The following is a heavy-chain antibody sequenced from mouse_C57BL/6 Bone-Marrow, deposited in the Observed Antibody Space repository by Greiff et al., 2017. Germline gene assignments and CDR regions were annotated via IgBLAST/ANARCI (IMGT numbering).Heavy chain of an antibody. V-gene: IGHV14-4*01. J-gene: IGHJ2*01. CDR2: IDPENGDT. D-gene: IGHD5-1*01. CDR3: TTSLPTGYFDY. CDR1: GFNIKDDY. Sequence: EVQLQQSGAELVRPGASVKLSCTASGFNIKDDYMHWVKQRPEQGLEWIGWIDPENGDTEYASKFQGKATITADTASNTAYLQLSSLTSEDTAVYYCTTSLPTGYFDYWGQGTTLTVSS.